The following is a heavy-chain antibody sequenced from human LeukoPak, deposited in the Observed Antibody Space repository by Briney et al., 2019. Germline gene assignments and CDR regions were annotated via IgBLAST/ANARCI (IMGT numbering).Heavy chain of an antibody. Sequence: PSETLSLTCAVYGGSFSGYYWSWIRQPPGKGLEWIGEINHSGSTNYNPSLKSRVTISVDTSKNQFSLKLSSVTAADTAVYYCAXXXXXXXXXXDKYNYYGMDVWGQGTTVTVSS. CDR1: GGSFSGYY. V-gene: IGHV4-34*01. CDR3: AXXXXXXXXXXDKYNYYGMDV. J-gene: IGHJ6*02. D-gene: IGHD3-9*01. CDR2: INHSGST.